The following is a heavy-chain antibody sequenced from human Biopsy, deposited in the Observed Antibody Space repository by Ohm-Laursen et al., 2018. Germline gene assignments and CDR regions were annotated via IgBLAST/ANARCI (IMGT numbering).Heavy chain of an antibody. V-gene: IGHV3-21*01. J-gene: IGHJ3*02. CDR1: GFTFTNYN. CDR2: ISISGSYV. CDR3: AKISCGGDCYPHAFDI. Sequence: SLRLSCVASGFTFTNYNMNWVRQAPGKGLEWVSSISISGSYVSYAESAKGRFTISRDNSKNSLFLQMNSLRDEDTALYYCAKISCGGDCYPHAFDIWGQGTMVTVSS. D-gene: IGHD2-21*02.